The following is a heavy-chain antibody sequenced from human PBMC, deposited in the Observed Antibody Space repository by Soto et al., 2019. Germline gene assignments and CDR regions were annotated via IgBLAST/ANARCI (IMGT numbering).Heavy chain of an antibody. V-gene: IGHV3-23*01. J-gene: IGHJ4*02. CDR1: GFSFSSYA. CDR2: ISARGGSS. Sequence: DVQLLESGGGLVQPGGSLRLSCAASGFSFSSYAMVWVRQAPGKGLEWVAVISARGGSSYFADSVKGRFTLSRDNSKNVLSLEMNSLRAEATAIYFCAKGSIDYSASVDNWGQGTLVVVSS. D-gene: IGHD1-26*01. CDR3: AKGSIDYSASVDN.